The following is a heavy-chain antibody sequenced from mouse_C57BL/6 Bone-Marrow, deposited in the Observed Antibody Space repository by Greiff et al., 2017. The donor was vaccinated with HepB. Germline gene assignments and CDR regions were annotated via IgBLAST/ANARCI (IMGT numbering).Heavy chain of an antibody. D-gene: IGHD3-2*02. CDR3: AITAKAKAYYAMDY. J-gene: IGHJ4*01. CDR2: IDPNSGGT. CDR1: GYTFTSYW. Sequence: QVQLQQPGAELVKPGASVKLSCKASGYTFTSYWMHWVKQRPGRGLEWIGRIDPNSGGTKYNEKFKSKATLTVDKPSSTAYMQLSSLTSEDSAVYYCAITAKAKAYYAMDYWGQGTSVTVSS. V-gene: IGHV1-72*01.